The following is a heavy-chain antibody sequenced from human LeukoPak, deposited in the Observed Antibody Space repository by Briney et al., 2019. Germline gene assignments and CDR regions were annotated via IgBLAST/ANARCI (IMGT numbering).Heavy chain of an antibody. CDR2: IYY. CDR3: ARAVIPRLVRGVNHWFDP. Sequence: PSETLSLTCTVSGGSISSYYWSWIRQPPGKGLEWIGYIYYKSRVTISVDTSKNQFSLKLSSVTAADTAVYYCARAVIPRLVRGVNHWFDPWGREPWSPSPQ. CDR1: GGSISSYY. D-gene: IGHD3-10*01. J-gene: IGHJ5*02. V-gene: IGHV4-59*01.